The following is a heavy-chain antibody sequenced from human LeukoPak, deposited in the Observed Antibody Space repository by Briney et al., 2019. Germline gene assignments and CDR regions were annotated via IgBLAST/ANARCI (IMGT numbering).Heavy chain of an antibody. Sequence: PGGSLRLSCAASGFTFSDYHMSWIRQAPGKGLEWVSYISSSASTIYYADSVKGRFTISRDSAKNSLYLQMNSLRAEDTAVYYCARSRAAYDAFDIWGQGTMVTVSS. CDR2: ISSSASTI. J-gene: IGHJ3*02. V-gene: IGHV3-11*01. CDR1: GFTFSDYH. CDR3: ARSRAAYDAFDI. D-gene: IGHD6-25*01.